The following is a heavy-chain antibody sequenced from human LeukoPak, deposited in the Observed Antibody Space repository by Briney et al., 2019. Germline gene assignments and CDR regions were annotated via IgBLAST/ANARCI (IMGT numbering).Heavy chain of an antibody. Sequence: PGGSLRLSCAASGFTFSSYSMNWVRQAPGKGLEWVSSISSSSSYIYYADSVKGRFTISRDNAKNSLYLRMNSLRAEDTAVYYCAREPLGYCSGGSCYTFDYWGQGTLVTVSS. CDR2: ISSSSSYI. J-gene: IGHJ4*02. CDR1: GFTFSSYS. V-gene: IGHV3-21*01. CDR3: AREPLGYCSGGSCYTFDY. D-gene: IGHD2-15*01.